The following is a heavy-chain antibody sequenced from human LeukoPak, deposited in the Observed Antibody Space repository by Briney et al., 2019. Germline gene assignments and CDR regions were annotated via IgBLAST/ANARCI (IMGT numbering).Heavy chain of an antibody. J-gene: IGHJ6*03. CDR3: ARGSHAPHYDFWSPRPGYYYYMDV. CDR2: INPRGGGT. D-gene: IGHD3-3*01. V-gene: IGHV1-46*01. Sequence: GASVKVSCKASGYTFTSYYMHWVRQAPGQGLEWMGIINPRGGGTSYAQKFQGRVTMTRDTSTSTVYMELSSLRSEDTAVYYCARGSHAPHYDFWSPRPGYYYYMDVWGKGTTVTVSS. CDR1: GYTFTSYY.